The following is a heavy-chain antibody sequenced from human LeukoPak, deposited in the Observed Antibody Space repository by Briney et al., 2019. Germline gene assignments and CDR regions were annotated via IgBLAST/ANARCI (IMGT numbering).Heavy chain of an antibody. Sequence: SETLSLTCTVSGGSISSYYWSWIRQPPGKGLEWIGYIYYSGSTNYNPSLKSRATISVDTSKNQFSLKLSSVTAADTAVYYCARHGDYGFYFDYWGQGTLVTVSS. CDR2: IYYSGST. CDR1: GGSISSYY. CDR3: ARHGDYGFYFDY. D-gene: IGHD4-17*01. J-gene: IGHJ4*02. V-gene: IGHV4-59*08.